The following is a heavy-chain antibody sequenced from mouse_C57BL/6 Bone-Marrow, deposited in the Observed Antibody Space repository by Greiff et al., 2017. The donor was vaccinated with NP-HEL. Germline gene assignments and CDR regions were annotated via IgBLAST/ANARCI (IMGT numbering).Heavy chain of an antibody. D-gene: IGHD2-4*01. CDR3: AKKGITTDYAMDY. CDR1: GFSLTSYG. J-gene: IGHJ4*01. CDR2: IWRGGST. Sequence: VQLQQSGPGLVQPSQSLSITCTVSGFSLTSYGVHWVRQSPGKGLEWLGVIWRGGSTDYNAAFMSRLSITKDNSKSQVFFKMNSLQADDTAIYYCAKKGITTDYAMDYWGQGTSVTVSS. V-gene: IGHV2-5*01.